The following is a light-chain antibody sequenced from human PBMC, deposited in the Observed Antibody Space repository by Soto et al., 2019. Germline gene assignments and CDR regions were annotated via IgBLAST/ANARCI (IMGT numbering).Light chain of an antibody. CDR1: NSDVGGYNY. Sequence: QSALTQPASVSGSPGQSITISCTGTNSDVGGYNYVSWYQQHPGKVPKLMIFAVSDRPSGVSNRISGSKSGNTASLTISGLQAEDEADYYCCSYTTSATLVFGGGTKLTVL. J-gene: IGLJ2*01. V-gene: IGLV2-14*01. CDR3: CSYTTSATLV. CDR2: AVS.